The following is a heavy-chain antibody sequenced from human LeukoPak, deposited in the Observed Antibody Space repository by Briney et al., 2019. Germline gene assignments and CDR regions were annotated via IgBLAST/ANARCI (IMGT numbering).Heavy chain of an antibody. D-gene: IGHD6-13*01. J-gene: IGHJ6*03. CDR2: IYYSGST. CDR1: GGSISSGDYY. Sequence: SQTLSLTCTVSGGSISSGDYYWSWIRQPPGKGLEWIGYIYYSGSTYYNPSLKSRVTISVDTSKNQLSLKLSSVTAADTAVYYCARITTGYSSIPSYYYYMDVWGKGTTVTVSS. V-gene: IGHV4-30-4*08. CDR3: ARITTGYSSIPSYYYYMDV.